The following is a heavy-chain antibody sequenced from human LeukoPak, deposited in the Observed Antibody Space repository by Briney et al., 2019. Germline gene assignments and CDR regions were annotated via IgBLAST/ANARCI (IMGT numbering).Heavy chain of an antibody. V-gene: IGHV4-59*08. CDR1: GGSISSYY. D-gene: IGHD3-3*01. CDR3: AKQGESRYLEWREFDH. Sequence: SETLSLTCTVSGGSISSYYWSWIRQPPGKGLEWIGYSHNSGTSTYNPSLKSRVTISADTGHLFLRVTSVTAADTAVYYCAKQGESRYLEWREFDHWGQGTLVTVSS. CDR2: SHNSGTS. J-gene: IGHJ4*02.